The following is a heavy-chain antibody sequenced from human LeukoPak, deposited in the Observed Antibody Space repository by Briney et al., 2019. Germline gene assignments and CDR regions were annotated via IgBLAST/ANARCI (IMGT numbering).Heavy chain of an antibody. J-gene: IGHJ4*02. CDR1: GGSISSNSYY. CDR2: IYYSGST. V-gene: IGHV4-39*01. Sequence: PSETLSLTCTVSGGSISSNSYYWGWIRQPPGKGLEWIGSIYYSGSTYYNPSLKSRVTISVVTSKNQFSLKLSSVTAADTAVYYCASGYNGLDFWGQGTLVTVSS. D-gene: IGHD5-12*01. CDR3: ASGYNGLDF.